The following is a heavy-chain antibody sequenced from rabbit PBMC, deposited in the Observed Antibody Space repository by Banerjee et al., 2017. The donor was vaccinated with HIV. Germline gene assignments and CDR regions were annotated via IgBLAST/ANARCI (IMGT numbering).Heavy chain of an antibody. J-gene: IGHJ4*01. CDR1: GFSFSNKYV. CDR2: INTNSGNA. Sequence: QEQLVESGGGLVKPEGSLTLTCTASGFSFSNKYVMCWVRQAPGKGLEWIACINTNSGNAVYASWAKGRFTISKTSSTTVTLQMTSLTAADTAAYFCAREDDDYGDFNLWGQGTLVTVS. V-gene: IGHV1S45*01. D-gene: IGHD2-1*01. CDR3: AREDDDYGDFNL.